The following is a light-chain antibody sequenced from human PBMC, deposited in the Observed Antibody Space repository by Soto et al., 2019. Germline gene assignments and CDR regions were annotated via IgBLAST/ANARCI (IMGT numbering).Light chain of an antibody. Sequence: QPVLTQPPSASASLGASVTLTCTLSSGYSNYKVDWYQQRPGKGPRFVMRVGTGGIVGSKGDGIPDRFSVLGSGLNRYLTIKNIQEGDESDDPCGADHGSGSNFVVFGGGTKLAV. J-gene: IGLJ3*02. CDR3: GADHGSGSNFVV. CDR1: SGYSNYK. CDR2: VGTGGIVG. V-gene: IGLV9-49*01.